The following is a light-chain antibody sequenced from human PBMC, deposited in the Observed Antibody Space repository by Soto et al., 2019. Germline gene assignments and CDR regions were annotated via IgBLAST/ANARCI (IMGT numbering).Light chain of an antibody. CDR3: QLSYNTLT. V-gene: IGKV1-39*01. Sequence: DIQMTQSPSSLSASVGDRVTITCRASQTINTYLNWYQQKPGQAPNLLIYGASSLQRGVPSRFSGSGSGTDFTLTITNLQPEDFATYYCQLSYNTLTFGQGTRLDMK. J-gene: IGKJ5*01. CDR2: GAS. CDR1: QTINTY.